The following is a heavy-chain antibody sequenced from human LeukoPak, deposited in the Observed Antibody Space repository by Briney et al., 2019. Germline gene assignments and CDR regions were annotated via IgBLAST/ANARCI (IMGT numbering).Heavy chain of an antibody. CDR1: GGYITSYY. CDR2: IFYSGST. V-gene: IGHV4-59*01. D-gene: IGHD3-22*01. J-gene: IGHJ4*02. Sequence: PSETLSLTCTVSGGYITSYYWSWIRQPPGKGLEWIGYIFYSGSTNYNPSLKTRVTISVDTSRNQFSLKLSSVTSADTAVYYCARALGYYDSSGYSDYWGQGTLVTVSS. CDR3: ARALGYYDSSGYSDY.